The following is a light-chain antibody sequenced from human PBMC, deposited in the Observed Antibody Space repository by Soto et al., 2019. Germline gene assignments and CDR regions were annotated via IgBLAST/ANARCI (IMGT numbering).Light chain of an antibody. V-gene: IGKV2-28*01. Sequence: EIVMTQSPPSLTVTPGEPASISCRSSQRLLHSNGNNFLDWYLQKPGQSPQLLIYLGFNRASGVPDRVRGSGAGTDFAQTFSRRDAEDVGVYYCMQALQTPYTFGQGTKLEIK. CDR2: LGF. CDR1: QRLLHSNGNNF. J-gene: IGKJ2*01. CDR3: MQALQTPYT.